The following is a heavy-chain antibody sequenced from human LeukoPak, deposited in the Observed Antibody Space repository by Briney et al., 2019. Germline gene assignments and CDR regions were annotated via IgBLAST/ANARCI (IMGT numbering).Heavy chain of an antibody. CDR3: AKGPDILTGYQDY. V-gene: IGHV3-9*01. CDR1: GFTFDDYA. Sequence: QPGRSLRLSCAASGFTFDDYAMHWVRQAPGKGLEWVSGISWNSGSIGYADSVKGRFTISRDNAKNSLYLQMNSLRAEDTALYYCAKGPDILTGYQDYWGQGTLVTVSS. D-gene: IGHD3-9*01. CDR2: ISWNSGSI. J-gene: IGHJ4*02.